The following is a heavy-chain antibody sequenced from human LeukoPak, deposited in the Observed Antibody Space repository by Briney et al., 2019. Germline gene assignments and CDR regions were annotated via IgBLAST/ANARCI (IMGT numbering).Heavy chain of an antibody. J-gene: IGHJ4*02. CDR3: ARGSPSSSWFDY. Sequence: ASVKVSCKVSGYTLTELSMHWVRQAPGQGLEWMGIINPSGGSTSYAQKFQGRVTMTRDTSTSTVYMELSSLRSGDTAVYYCARGSPSSSWFDYWGQGTLVTVSS. V-gene: IGHV1-46*01. D-gene: IGHD6-13*01. CDR2: INPSGGST. CDR1: GYTLTELS.